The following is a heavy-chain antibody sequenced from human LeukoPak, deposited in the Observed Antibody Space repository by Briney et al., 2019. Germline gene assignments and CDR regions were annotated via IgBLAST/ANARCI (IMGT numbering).Heavy chain of an antibody. CDR3: AKVIGPAVIDSIDF. CDR2: VGRSGGDT. D-gene: IGHD2-2*01. CDR1: GFTFSNFA. Sequence: PGGSLRLSCAACGFTFSNFAMSWVRQAPGKGLEWVSTVGRSGGDTYYADSLKGRFTVSRDNSRNTLSLQMNSLGADDTAIYYCAKVIGPAVIDSIDFWGQGTLVTVSS. V-gene: IGHV3-23*01. J-gene: IGHJ4*02.